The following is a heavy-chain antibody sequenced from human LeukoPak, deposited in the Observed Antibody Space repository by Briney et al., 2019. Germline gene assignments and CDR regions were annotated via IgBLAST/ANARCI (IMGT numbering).Heavy chain of an antibody. CDR3: ARGRGSED. CDR2: ISWNSGSI. V-gene: IGHV3-9*01. D-gene: IGHD3-10*01. Sequence: GGSLRLSCAASGFTFDDYAMPWVRQAPGKGLEWVSGISWNSGSIGYADSVKGRFTISRDNAKNSLYLQMNSLRAEDTAVYYCARGRGSEDWGQGTLVTVSS. CDR1: GFTFDDYA. J-gene: IGHJ4*02.